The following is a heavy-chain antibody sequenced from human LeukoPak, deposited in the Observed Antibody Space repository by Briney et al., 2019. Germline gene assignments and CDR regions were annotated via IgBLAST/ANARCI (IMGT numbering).Heavy chain of an antibody. CDR1: GGSFSGYY. D-gene: IGHD6-13*01. J-gene: IGHJ5*02. CDR3: AKEAGIAPAIVYFDP. CDR2: INHGGST. V-gene: IGHV4-34*01. Sequence: SETLSLTCAVYGGSFSGYYWNWIRQPPGKGLEWIGEINHGGSTNYNPSLKSRVTISLDTSKNQFSLRLSSVTAADTAVYYCAKEAGIAPAIVYFDPWGQGTLVTVSS.